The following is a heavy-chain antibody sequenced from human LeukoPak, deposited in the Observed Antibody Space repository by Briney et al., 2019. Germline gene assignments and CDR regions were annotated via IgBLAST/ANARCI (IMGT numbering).Heavy chain of an antibody. J-gene: IGHJ4*02. V-gene: IGHV3-23*01. CDR3: ALKYRVLGFDY. CDR1: GFTFSSYA. CDR2: ISGSGGST. Sequence: GGSLRLSCAASGFTFSSYAMSWGRQAPGKGLEWVSAISGSGGSTYYVDSVKGRFTISRDNSKNTLYLQMNSLRAEDTAVYYCALKYRVLGFDYWGQGTLVTVSS. D-gene: IGHD3-16*02.